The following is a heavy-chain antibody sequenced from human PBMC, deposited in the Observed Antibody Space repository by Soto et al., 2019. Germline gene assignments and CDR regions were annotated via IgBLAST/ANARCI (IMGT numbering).Heavy chain of an antibody. CDR3: ARDGKYQLLSYSSGMAV. D-gene: IGHD2-2*01. J-gene: IGHJ6*02. V-gene: IGHV3-30-3*01. CDR1: GFTFSSYA. Sequence: GGSLRLSCAASGFTFSSYAMHWVRQAPGKGLEGVAVISYDGSNKYYADSVKGRLTISRANSKTTRILQLTTLEPKDTVGINYARDGKYQLLSYSSGMAVWGQGTTVPVSS. CDR2: ISYDGSNK.